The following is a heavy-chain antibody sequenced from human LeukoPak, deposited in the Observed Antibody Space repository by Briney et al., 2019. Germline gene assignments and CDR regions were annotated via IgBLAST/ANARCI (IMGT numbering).Heavy chain of an antibody. CDR3: ARTVGGWYQDYFDY. D-gene: IGHD6-19*01. V-gene: IGHV4-34*01. J-gene: IGHJ4*02. CDR1: GGSFSGYY. CDR2: INHSGST. Sequence: PSETLSLTCAVYGGSFSGYYWSWIRQPPGKGLEWIGEINHSGSTNYNPFLKSRVTISVDTSKNQFSLKLSSVTAADTAVYYCARTVGGWYQDYFDYWGQGTLVTVSS.